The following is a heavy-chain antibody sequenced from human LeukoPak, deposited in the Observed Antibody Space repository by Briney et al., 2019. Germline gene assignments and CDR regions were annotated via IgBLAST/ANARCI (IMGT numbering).Heavy chain of an antibody. CDR2: IYYSGST. CDR1: GGSISSSSYY. V-gene: IGHV4-39*01. D-gene: IGHD3-3*01. CDR3: ARPYDFRFDP. J-gene: IGHJ5*02. Sequence: RPSETLSLTCTVSGGSISSSSYYWGWIRQPPGKGLEWIGSIYYSGSTYYNPSLKSRVTISVDTSKNQFSLKLSSVTAADTAMYYCARPYDFRFDPWGQGTLVTVSS.